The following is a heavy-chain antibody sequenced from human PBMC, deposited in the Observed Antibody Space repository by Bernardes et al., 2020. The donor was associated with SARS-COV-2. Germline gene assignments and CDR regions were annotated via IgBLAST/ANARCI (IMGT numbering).Heavy chain of an antibody. D-gene: IGHD1-26*01. CDR3: ARDGVGGSYYYYYGMDV. V-gene: IGHV3-7*03. J-gene: IGHJ6*02. CDR2: IKQDGSEK. CDR1: GFTFSSYW. Sequence: GGSLRLSCAASGFTFSSYWMSWVRQAPGKGLEWVANIKQDGSEKYYVDSVKGRFTISRDNAKNSLYLQINSLRAEDTAVYYCARDGVGGSYYYYYGMDVWGQGTTVTVSS.